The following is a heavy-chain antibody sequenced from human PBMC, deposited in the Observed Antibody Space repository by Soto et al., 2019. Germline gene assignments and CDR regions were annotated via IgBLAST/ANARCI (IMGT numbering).Heavy chain of an antibody. CDR3: ASYVQRASIDY. J-gene: IGHJ4*02. Sequence: TSETLSLTCTVSGGSISSYWWSWIRQPPGKGLEWIGGIYYIGSTNYNPSLKSRVTMSVDTSKNQISLILTSVTAADTAVYYCASYVQRASIDYWGQGTLVTVSS. D-gene: IGHD1-1*01. CDR1: GGSISSYW. CDR2: IYYIGST. V-gene: IGHV4-59*01.